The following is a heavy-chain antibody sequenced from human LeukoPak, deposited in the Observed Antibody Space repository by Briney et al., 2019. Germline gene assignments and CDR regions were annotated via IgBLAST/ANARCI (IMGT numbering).Heavy chain of an antibody. D-gene: IGHD1-1*01. CDR3: ARDRWGTGYFDY. J-gene: IGHJ4*02. V-gene: IGHV1-18*01. Sequence: ASVTVSCKASGYTFTSYGISWVRQAPGQGLEWMGWISAYNGNTNYAQKLQGRVTMTTDTSTSTAYMELRSLRSDDTAVYYCARDRWGTGYFDYWGQGTLVTVSS. CDR2: ISAYNGNT. CDR1: GYTFTSYG.